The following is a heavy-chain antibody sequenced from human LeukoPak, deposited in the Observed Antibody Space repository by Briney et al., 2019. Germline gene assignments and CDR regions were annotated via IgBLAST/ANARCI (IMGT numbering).Heavy chain of an antibody. J-gene: IGHJ6*02. CDR3: ASVYCSSTSCDIVVPYYYYSYGMDV. V-gene: IGHV1-2*02. CDR1: GYTFTGYY. Sequence: ASVKVSCKASGYTFTGYYMHWVRQAPGQGLDWMGWINPNSGGTNYAQKFQGRVTMTRDTSISTAYMELSRQRSDDTAVYYCASVYCSSTSCDIVVPYYYYSYGMDVWGQGTTVTVSS. D-gene: IGHD2-2*02. CDR2: INPNSGGT.